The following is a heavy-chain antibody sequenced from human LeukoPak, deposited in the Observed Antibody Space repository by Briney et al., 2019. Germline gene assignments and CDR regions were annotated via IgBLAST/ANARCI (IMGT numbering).Heavy chain of an antibody. V-gene: IGHV3-21*01. CDR3: ARHVVAVGFDY. Sequence: GGSLRLSCAASGFTFSSYSMNWVRQAPGKVLEWFSSITSSSSYIYYADSVKGRFTISRDNAKNSLYLQMNSLRAEHTAVYYCARHVVAVGFDYWGQGTLVTVSS. CDR2: ITSSSSYI. CDR1: GFTFSSYS. J-gene: IGHJ4*02. D-gene: IGHD3-22*01.